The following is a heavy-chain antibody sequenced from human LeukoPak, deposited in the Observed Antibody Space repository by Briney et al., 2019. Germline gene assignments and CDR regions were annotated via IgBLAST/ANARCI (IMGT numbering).Heavy chain of an antibody. CDR3: ARDHAHSYDY. Sequence: SETLSLTCTVSGGSISSSSYYWGWIRQPPGKGLEWIGSIYYSGSTYYNPSLKSRVTISVDTSKNQFSLKLSSVTAADTAVYYCARDHAHSYDYWGQGTLVTVSS. CDR2: IYYSGST. D-gene: IGHD5-18*01. J-gene: IGHJ4*02. CDR1: GGSISSSSYY. V-gene: IGHV4-39*07.